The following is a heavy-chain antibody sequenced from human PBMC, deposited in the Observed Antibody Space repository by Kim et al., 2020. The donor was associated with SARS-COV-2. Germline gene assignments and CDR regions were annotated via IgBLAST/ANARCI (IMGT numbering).Heavy chain of an antibody. CDR3: AKDGYYDFWSGYLSYYYYMDV. J-gene: IGHJ6*03. V-gene: IGHV3-23*01. CDR2: ISGSGGST. D-gene: IGHD3-3*01. Sequence: GGSLRLSCAASGFTFSSYAMSWVRQAPGKGLEWVSAISGSGGSTYYADSVKGRFTISRDNSKNTLYLQMNSLRAEDTAVYYCAKDGYYDFWSGYLSYYYYMDVWGKGTTVTVSS. CDR1: GFTFSSYA.